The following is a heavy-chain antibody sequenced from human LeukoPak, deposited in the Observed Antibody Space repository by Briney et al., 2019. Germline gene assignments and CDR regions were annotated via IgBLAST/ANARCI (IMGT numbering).Heavy chain of an antibody. Sequence: PSETLSLTCTVSGGSISSYYWSWIRQPPGKGLEWIGYIYYSGSTNYNPSLKSRVTISVDTSKNQFSLKLSSVAAADTAVYYCARGYYYDSSGYYPSDYWGQGTLVTVSS. V-gene: IGHV4-59*08. CDR3: ARGYYYDSSGYYPSDY. D-gene: IGHD3-22*01. J-gene: IGHJ4*02. CDR1: GGSISSYY. CDR2: IYYSGST.